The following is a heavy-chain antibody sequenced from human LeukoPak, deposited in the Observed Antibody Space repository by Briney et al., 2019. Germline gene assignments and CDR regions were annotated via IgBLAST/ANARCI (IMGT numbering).Heavy chain of an antibody. Sequence: ASVKVSCKASGYTFTGYYMHWVRQAPGQGLEWMGWINPNSGGTNYAQKFQGRVTMTRDTSISTADMELSRLRSDDTAVYYCARVFLKAYCGGDCYGHYFDYWGQGTLVTVSS. CDR2: INPNSGGT. D-gene: IGHD2-21*02. CDR1: GYTFTGYY. J-gene: IGHJ4*02. CDR3: ARVFLKAYCGGDCYGHYFDY. V-gene: IGHV1-2*02.